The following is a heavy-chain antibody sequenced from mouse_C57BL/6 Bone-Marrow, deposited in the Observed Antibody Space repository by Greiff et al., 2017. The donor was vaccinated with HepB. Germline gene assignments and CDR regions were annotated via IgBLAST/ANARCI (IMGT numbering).Heavy chain of an antibody. D-gene: IGHD2-2*01. Sequence: VQLQQSGPELVKPGASVKMSCKASGYTFTDYNMHWVKQSHGKSLEWIGYINPNNGGTSYNQKFNGKATLTVNKSSSTAYMELRSLTSEDSAVYYCARGLWLRLAFDYWGQGTTLTVSS. CDR2: INPNNGGT. J-gene: IGHJ2*01. CDR1: GYTFTDYN. CDR3: ARGLWLRLAFDY. V-gene: IGHV1-22*01.